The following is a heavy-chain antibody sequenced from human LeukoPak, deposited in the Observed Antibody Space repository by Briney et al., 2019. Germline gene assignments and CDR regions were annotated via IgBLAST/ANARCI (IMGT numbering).Heavy chain of an antibody. Sequence: GGSLRLSCAASGFTFSSYGMHWVRQAPGKGLEWVAFIRYDGSNNYYADSVKGRFTISRDNSKNTLYLQMNSLRAEDTAVYYCARDARGYSGYDPSDYWGQGTLVTVSS. J-gene: IGHJ4*02. CDR1: GFTFSSYG. D-gene: IGHD5-12*01. CDR3: ARDARGYSGYDPSDY. CDR2: IRYDGSNN. V-gene: IGHV3-30*02.